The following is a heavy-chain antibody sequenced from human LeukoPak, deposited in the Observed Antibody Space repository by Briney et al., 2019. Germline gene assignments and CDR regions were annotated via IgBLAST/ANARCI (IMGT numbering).Heavy chain of an antibody. CDR3: ARGPEYCTTSSCLLVGIDS. D-gene: IGHD2-8*01. Sequence: ASVKVSCKASGYTFTGYYMHWVRQAPGQGLEWMGWINPNSGGTNYAQRFQGRVTMTRDTSISTAYMELSRLRSEDTAVYYCARGPEYCTTSSCLLVGIDSWGQGTLVTVSS. J-gene: IGHJ4*02. V-gene: IGHV1-2*02. CDR1: GYTFTGYY. CDR2: INPNSGGT.